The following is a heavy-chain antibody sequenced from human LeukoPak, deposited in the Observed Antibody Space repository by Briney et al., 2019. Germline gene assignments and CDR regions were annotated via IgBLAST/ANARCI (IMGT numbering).Heavy chain of an antibody. Sequence: ASVKVSCKASGYTFTGYYMHWVRQAPGQGLEWMGWINPNSGGTNYAQKFQGRVTMTRDTSISTAYMELSSLRSEDTAVYYCARAADTYYYDSSGYSFDYWGQGTLVTVSS. CDR3: ARAADTYYYDSSGYSFDY. D-gene: IGHD3-22*01. CDR1: GYTFTGYY. CDR2: INPNSGGT. J-gene: IGHJ4*02. V-gene: IGHV1-2*02.